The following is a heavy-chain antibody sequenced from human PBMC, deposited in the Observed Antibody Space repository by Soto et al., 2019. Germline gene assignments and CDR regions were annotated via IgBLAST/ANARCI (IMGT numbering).Heavy chain of an antibody. Sequence: ASETLSLTCTVSGGSISSGGYYWSWIRQHPGKGLEWIGYIYYSGSTYYNPSLKSRVTISVDTSKNQFSLKPSSVTAADTAVYYCARDLRLYYYDSSGYFDGMDVWGQGTTVTVSS. D-gene: IGHD3-22*01. J-gene: IGHJ6*02. V-gene: IGHV4-31*03. CDR1: GGSISSGGYY. CDR2: IYYSGST. CDR3: ARDLRLYYYDSSGYFDGMDV.